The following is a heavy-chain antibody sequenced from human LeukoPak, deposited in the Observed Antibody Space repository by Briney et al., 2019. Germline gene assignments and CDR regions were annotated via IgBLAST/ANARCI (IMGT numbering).Heavy chain of an antibody. J-gene: IGHJ4*02. CDR1: GFNFGSDA. D-gene: IGHD6-19*01. V-gene: IGHV3-33*01. CDR3: ARDPSGSGWSLSD. CDR2: IWSDGSND. Sequence: PGGSLRLSCTASGFNFGSDAMHWVRLAPGKGLEWVAFIWSDGSNDHYADSVKGRFTISRDNSKNTVCLQMNSLRVEDTAVYYCARDPSGSGWSLSDWGQGTPVTVSS.